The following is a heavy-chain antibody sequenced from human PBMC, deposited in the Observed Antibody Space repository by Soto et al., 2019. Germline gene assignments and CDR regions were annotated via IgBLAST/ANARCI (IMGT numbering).Heavy chain of an antibody. CDR3: ARGTTPQH. D-gene: IGHD1-1*01. CDR2: VNPNTGNT. V-gene: IGHV1-8*01. CDR1: GYTFTSYA. J-gene: IGHJ4*02. Sequence: VQLVQSGAEVKRPGASVKVSCKASGYTFTSYAINWVRQATGHGLEWVGWVNPNTGNTGYVQKIQDRITLTWNTSINTAYMELSSLRSDDTAIYYCARGTTPQHWGQGSMVTV.